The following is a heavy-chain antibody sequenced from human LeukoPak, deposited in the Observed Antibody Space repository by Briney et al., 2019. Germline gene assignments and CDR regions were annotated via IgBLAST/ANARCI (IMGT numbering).Heavy chain of an antibody. CDR1: GYTFTSYY. CDR2: INPSGGST. D-gene: IGHD6-13*01. V-gene: IGHV1-46*01. Sequence: ASVKVSCKASGYTFTSYYMHWVRQAPGQGLEWMGIINPSGGSTSYAQKFQGRVTMTRDTSTSTAYMELASLTSEDTAVYYCARMPSPDGRSSVDYWGQGTLVIVSS. CDR3: ARMPSPDGRSSVDY. J-gene: IGHJ4*02.